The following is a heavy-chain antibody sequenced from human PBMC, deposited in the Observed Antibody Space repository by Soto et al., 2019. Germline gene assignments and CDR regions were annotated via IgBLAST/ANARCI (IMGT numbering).Heavy chain of an antibody. CDR1: GGSISSGDYY. CDR2: IYYSGST. J-gene: IGHJ4*02. V-gene: IGHV4-30-4*01. CDR3: ARADSSGYSYFDY. Sequence: QVQLQESGPGLVKPSQTLSLTCTVSGGSISSGDYYWSWIRQPPGTGLEWIGYIYYSGSTYYNPCRESRITLSVDTSKNRFSLKLSSVTAADTAVYYCARADSSGYSYFDYWGQGSLVTVS. D-gene: IGHD3-22*01.